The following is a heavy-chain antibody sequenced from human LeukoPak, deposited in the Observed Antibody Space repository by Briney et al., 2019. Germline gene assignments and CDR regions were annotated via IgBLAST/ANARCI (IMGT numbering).Heavy chain of an antibody. CDR2: IYYSGST. V-gene: IGHV4-30-4*01. CDR1: GGSISSGDYY. Sequence: SQTLSLTCTVSGGSISSGDYYWSWIRQPPGKGLEWIGYIYYSGSTYYNPSLKSRVTISVDTSKNQFSLKLSSVTAADTAVYYCARMAYYYDSDGYSQLDYWGQGTLVTVSS. D-gene: IGHD3-22*01. J-gene: IGHJ4*02. CDR3: ARMAYYYDSDGYSQLDY.